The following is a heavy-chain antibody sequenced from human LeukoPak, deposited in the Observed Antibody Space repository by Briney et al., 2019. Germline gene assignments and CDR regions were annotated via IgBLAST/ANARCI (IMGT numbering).Heavy chain of an antibody. Sequence: GGSLRLSCAASGFTVSSNDMTWVRQTPGKGLEWVSIIYSGGNTYYADSVKGRFTISRDNSKNTLYLQMNSLRAEDTAVFYCARDRPGDRYFDYWGQGTLVTVSS. D-gene: IGHD3-10*01. J-gene: IGHJ4*02. CDR1: GFTVSSND. CDR3: ARDRPGDRYFDY. CDR2: IYSGGNT. V-gene: IGHV3-66*01.